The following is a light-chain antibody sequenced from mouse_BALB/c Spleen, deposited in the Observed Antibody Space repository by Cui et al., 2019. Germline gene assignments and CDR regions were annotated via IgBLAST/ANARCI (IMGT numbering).Light chain of an antibody. Sequence: QIVLTQSPAIMSASLGEEITLTCSASLSVSYMHWYQQKSGTSPKLLIYSTSHLASGVPSRFSGSGSGTFYSLTISSVEAEDAADYYCHQWSSYPWTFGGGTKLEIK. CDR3: HQWSSYPWT. J-gene: IGKJ1*01. CDR1: LSVSY. V-gene: IGKV4-80*01. CDR2: STS.